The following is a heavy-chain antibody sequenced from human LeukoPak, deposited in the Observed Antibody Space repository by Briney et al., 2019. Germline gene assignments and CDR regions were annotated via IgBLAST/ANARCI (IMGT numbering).Heavy chain of an antibody. CDR2: INPNSGGT. V-gene: IGHV1-2*02. CDR1: GYTFTGYY. Sequence: ASVKVSCKASGYTFTGYYMNWVRQAPGQGLEWLGWINPNSGGTNYAQKFQGRVTMTRDTSISTAYMELNSLRSDDTAVYFCARAVADAFDVWGQGTMVTVSS. D-gene: IGHD6-19*01. CDR3: ARAVADAFDV. J-gene: IGHJ3*01.